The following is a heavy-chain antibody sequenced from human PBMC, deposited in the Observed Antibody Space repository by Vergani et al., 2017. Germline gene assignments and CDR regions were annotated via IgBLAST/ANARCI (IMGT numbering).Heavy chain of an antibody. Sequence: QVQLVQSGAEVKKPGSSVKVSCKASGGTFSSYTISWVRQAPGQGLEWMGGIIPIFGTANYAQKFQGRVTITADESTSTAYMELSSLRSEDTAVYYCARGEAAARISAYYYYYMDVWGKGTPVTVSS. CDR3: ARGEAAARISAYYYYYMDV. J-gene: IGHJ6*03. D-gene: IGHD6-13*01. CDR1: GGTFSSYT. CDR2: IIPIFGTA. V-gene: IGHV1-69*12.